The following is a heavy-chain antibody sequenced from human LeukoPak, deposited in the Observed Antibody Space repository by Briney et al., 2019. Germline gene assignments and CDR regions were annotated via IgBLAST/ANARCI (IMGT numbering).Heavy chain of an antibody. Sequence: PSETLSLTCTVSGGSISSSSYYWGWIRQPPGKGLEWIGEINHSGSTNYNPSLKSRVTISVDTSKNQFSLKLSSVTAADTAVYYCAREPNGYSYGIKNEYYFDYWGQGTLVTVSS. CDR2: INHSGST. CDR1: GGSISSSSYY. CDR3: AREPNGYSYGIKNEYYFDY. J-gene: IGHJ4*02. V-gene: IGHV4-39*07. D-gene: IGHD5-18*01.